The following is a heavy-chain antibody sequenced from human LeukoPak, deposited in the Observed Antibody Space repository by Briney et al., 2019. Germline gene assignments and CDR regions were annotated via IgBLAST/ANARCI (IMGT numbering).Heavy chain of an antibody. CDR2: TYYRSKWHN. CDR3: AGTTDYSSFLAF. D-gene: IGHD4-11*01. V-gene: IGHV6-1*01. Sequence: SQTLSLTCVISGDSVSSNSAVWNWIRQSPSRGLEWLGRTYYRSKWHNEYAESVKSRISITSDTSKNQFSLQLNSVTPEDTAEYFCAGTTDYSSFLAFWGQGTLVTVSS. J-gene: IGHJ4*02. CDR1: GDSVSSNSAV.